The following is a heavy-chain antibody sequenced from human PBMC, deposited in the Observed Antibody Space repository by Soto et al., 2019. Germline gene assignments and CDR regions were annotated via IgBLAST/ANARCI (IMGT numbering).Heavy chain of an antibody. D-gene: IGHD6-19*01. Sequence: GGSLRLSCAASGFTFSSYGMHWVRQAPGKGLEWVAVIWYDGSNKYYADSVKGRFTISRDNPKNTLYLQMNSLRAEDTAVYYCARVIAVAAPYYYYGMDVWGQGTTVTVSS. V-gene: IGHV3-33*01. CDR2: IWYDGSNK. CDR1: GFTFSSYG. CDR3: ARVIAVAAPYYYYGMDV. J-gene: IGHJ6*02.